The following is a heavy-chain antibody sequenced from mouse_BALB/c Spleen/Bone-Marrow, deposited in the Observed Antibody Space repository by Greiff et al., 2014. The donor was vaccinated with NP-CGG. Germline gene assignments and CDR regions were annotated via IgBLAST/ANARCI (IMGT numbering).Heavy chain of an antibody. V-gene: IGHV14-3*02. CDR1: GFNIKDTY. CDR2: IDPANGNT. Sequence: VQLKESGAELVKPGASVKLSCTASGFNIKDTYMHWVKQRPEQGLEWIGWIDPANGNTKYDPNFQGKATITADTSPNTAYLQLSSLTSEDTAVYYCARDYDYFFDYWGQGTTLTVSS. D-gene: IGHD2-4*01. J-gene: IGHJ2*01. CDR3: ARDYDYFFDY.